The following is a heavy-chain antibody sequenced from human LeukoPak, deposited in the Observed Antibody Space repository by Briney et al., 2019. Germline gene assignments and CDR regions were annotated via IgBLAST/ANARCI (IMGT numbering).Heavy chain of an antibody. CDR3: ARDSSVGAAYFDF. V-gene: IGHV3-30*02. J-gene: IGHJ4*02. Sequence: GGSLRLSCAASRFIFSSSGMHWVRQAPGKGLEWEAYIRYDGSDKYYVDSVKGRFTISRDNSKNTLNLQMNSLRPDDTAVYYCARDSSVGAAYFDFWGQEALVTGSS. CDR2: IRYDGSDK. D-gene: IGHD1-26*01. CDR1: RFIFSSSG.